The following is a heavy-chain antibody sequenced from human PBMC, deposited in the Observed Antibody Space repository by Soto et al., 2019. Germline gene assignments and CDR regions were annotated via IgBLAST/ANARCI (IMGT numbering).Heavy chain of an antibody. CDR2: IYYSGST. V-gene: IGHV4-39*01. CDR3: ASQQLVHYYCGMDV. CDR1: GGSISSSSYY. Sequence: PSETLSLTCTVSGGSISSSSYYWGWIRQPPGKGLEWIGSIYYSGSTYYNPSLKSRVTISVDTSKNQFSLKLSSVTAADTAVYYCASQQLVHYYCGMDVWGQGTTVTVSS. D-gene: IGHD6-13*01. J-gene: IGHJ6*02.